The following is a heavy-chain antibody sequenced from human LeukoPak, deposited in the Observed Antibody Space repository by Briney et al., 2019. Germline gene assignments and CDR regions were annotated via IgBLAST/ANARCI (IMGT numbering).Heavy chain of an antibody. Sequence: SETLSLTCTVSGGSITSAGNYWSWISQHPGKGLEWIGYISYRGSTYYSPSLKSRLTISADTSKNQFSLKLTSVTAADTAVYFCARGGGEQQLAIDYWGQGTLVTVSS. V-gene: IGHV4-31*03. CDR3: ARGGGEQQLAIDY. CDR1: GGSITSAGNY. D-gene: IGHD6-13*01. CDR2: ISYRGST. J-gene: IGHJ4*02.